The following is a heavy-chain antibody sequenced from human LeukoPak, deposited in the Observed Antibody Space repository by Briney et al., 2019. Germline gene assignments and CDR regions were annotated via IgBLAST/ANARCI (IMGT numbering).Heavy chain of an antibody. Sequence: TXXXMHXVRQAPGQGLEWMGWIDPNSGGTNYAHKFQGWVTMTRDTSITTAYMELSRLRSHDTAVYYCARAGIVGAKTLGLRSDFDIWGQGTMVTVSS. CDR3: ARAGIVGAKTLGLRSDFDI. CDR1: TXXX. J-gene: IGHJ3*02. CDR2: IDPNSGGT. D-gene: IGHD1-26*01. V-gene: IGHV1-2*04.